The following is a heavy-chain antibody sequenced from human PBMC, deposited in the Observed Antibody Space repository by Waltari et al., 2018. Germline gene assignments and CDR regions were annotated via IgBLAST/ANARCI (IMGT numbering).Heavy chain of an antibody. CDR1: GFTFTSHW. Sequence: EVQLVESGGGLVQPGGSLRLSCAASGFTFTSHWMHWVRQGPGKGLGWVSRLNYDGSSTYYADFVKGRFTSSRDNAKNTLYLQMNSLRAEDTGVYYCVRGYGGDVYWGQGTLVTVSS. CDR2: LNYDGSST. CDR3: VRGYGGDVY. J-gene: IGHJ4*02. D-gene: IGHD2-21*02. V-gene: IGHV3-74*01.